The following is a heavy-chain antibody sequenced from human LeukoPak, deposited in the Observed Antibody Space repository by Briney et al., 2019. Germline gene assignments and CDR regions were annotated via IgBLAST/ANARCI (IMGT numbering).Heavy chain of an antibody. V-gene: IGHV3-23*01. Sequence: PGGSLRLSCAASGFTFSSYAMSWVRQAPGKGLEWVSAISGSGGSTYYADSVKGRFTISRDNSKNTLYLQMNSLRAEDTAVHYCAKASTYYYDSSGYYYDYWGQGTLVTVSS. J-gene: IGHJ4*02. CDR2: ISGSGGST. D-gene: IGHD3-22*01. CDR1: GFTFSSYA. CDR3: AKASTYYYDSSGYYYDY.